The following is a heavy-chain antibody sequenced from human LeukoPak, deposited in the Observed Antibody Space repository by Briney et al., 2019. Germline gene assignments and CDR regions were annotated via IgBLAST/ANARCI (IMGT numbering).Heavy chain of an antibody. J-gene: IGHJ4*02. D-gene: IGHD5-24*01. CDR2: IYYSGST. Sequence: PSETLSLTCTVSGGSISSSSYYWGWIRQPPGKGLEWIGSIYYSGSTYYNPSLKSRVAISVDTSKNQFSLKLSSVTAADTAVYYCARHKRRDGYNRGGYYFDYWGQGTLVTVSS. CDR3: ARHKRRDGYNRGGYYFDY. CDR1: GGSISSSSYY. V-gene: IGHV4-39*01.